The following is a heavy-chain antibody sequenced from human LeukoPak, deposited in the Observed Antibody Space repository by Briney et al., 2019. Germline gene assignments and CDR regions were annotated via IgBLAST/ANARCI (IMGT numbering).Heavy chain of an antibody. D-gene: IGHD2-2*01. CDR1: GFTFSSYA. V-gene: IGHV3-23*01. CDR2: ISGSGGST. CDR3: AKGVYCSSTSCPYYYYGMDV. J-gene: IGHJ6*02. Sequence: GASLRLSCAASGFTFSSYAMSWVRQAPGKGLEWVSAISGSGGSTYYAGSVKGRFTISRDNSKNTLYLQMNSLRAEDTAVYYCAKGVYCSSTSCPYYYYGMDVWGQGTTVTVSS.